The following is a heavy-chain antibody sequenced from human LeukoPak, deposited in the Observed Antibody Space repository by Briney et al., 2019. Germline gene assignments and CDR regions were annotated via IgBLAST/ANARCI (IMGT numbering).Heavy chain of an antibody. CDR1: GFTFSRYA. V-gene: IGHV3-23*01. Sequence: QTGVTLRLSCAASGFTFSRYAMSWVRQAPGKGLEWVSAISGSGGRTYYADSVKGRFTISRDNSKNTLYLQMNSLRAEDTAVYYCAKDLSSPYRAIAFDIWGQGTMVTVSS. CDR3: AKDLSSPYRAIAFDI. D-gene: IGHD1-14*01. J-gene: IGHJ3*02. CDR2: ISGSGGRT.